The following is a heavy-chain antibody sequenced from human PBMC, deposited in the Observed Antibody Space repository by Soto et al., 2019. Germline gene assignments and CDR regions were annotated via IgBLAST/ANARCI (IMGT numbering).Heavy chain of an antibody. J-gene: IGHJ4*02. D-gene: IGHD3-22*01. CDR1: GGSISPYY. Sequence: QVQLQESGPGLVKPSETLSLTCTVSGGSISPYYWGWIRQPPGKGLEWVGYIYYSGSTNYKSSLGSRVTMSIDTPNKQFSLRLKSVTAADTAVNYCARGGGIGYMVDLWCQGTRVTVSS. V-gene: IGHV4-59*12. CDR2: IYYSGST. CDR3: ARGGGIGYMVDL.